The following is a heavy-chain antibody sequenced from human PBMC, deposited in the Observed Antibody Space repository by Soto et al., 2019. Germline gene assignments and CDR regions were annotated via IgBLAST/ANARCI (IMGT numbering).Heavy chain of an antibody. Sequence: HVQLVQSGAAVERSGASVKVSCKTYGYSFTAYYIHWVRQAPGQGLEWMGWNNPDTGGTDFAQRFQGWVTMTRDTALTTAYMDLNILKSYDTAIYYCVRAVGRDGSIWYKGAYDSCGQGTLVTVSS. V-gene: IGHV1-2*04. J-gene: IGHJ4*02. D-gene: IGHD6-13*01. CDR3: VRAVGRDGSIWYKGAYDS. CDR1: GYSFTAYY. CDR2: NNPDTGGT.